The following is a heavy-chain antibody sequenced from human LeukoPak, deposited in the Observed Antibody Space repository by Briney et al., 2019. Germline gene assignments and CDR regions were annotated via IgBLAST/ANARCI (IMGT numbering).Heavy chain of an antibody. CDR2: ITSSGNIT. V-gene: IGHV3-48*03. J-gene: IGHJ4*02. Sequence: PGGSLRLSCAASGFNFSSYEMNWVRQAPGKGLEWISYITSSGNITYYADSVKGRFTISRDNAKNSMYLQMNSLRVEDTAVYYCARGGGSSWCLDCWGQGTLVTVSS. CDR3: ARGGGSSWCLDC. D-gene: IGHD6-13*01. CDR1: GFNFSSYE.